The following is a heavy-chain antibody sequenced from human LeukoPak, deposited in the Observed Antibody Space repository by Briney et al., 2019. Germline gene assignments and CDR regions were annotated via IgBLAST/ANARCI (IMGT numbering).Heavy chain of an antibody. V-gene: IGHV4-4*09. J-gene: IGHJ4*02. CDR1: GGSISSYY. D-gene: IGHD4-23*01. Sequence: PSETLSLTCTVSGGSISSYYWSWIRQPPGKGLEWIGYIYASGSTNYNPSLKSRVTISVDTSKNQFSLKLTSVTAADTAVYYCARGGKATVVTMWGQGILVTVSS. CDR3: ARGGKATVVTM. CDR2: IYASGST.